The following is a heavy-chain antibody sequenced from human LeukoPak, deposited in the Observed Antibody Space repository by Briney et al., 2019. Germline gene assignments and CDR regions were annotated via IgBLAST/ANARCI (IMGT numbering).Heavy chain of an antibody. CDR1: GFTFSSYA. D-gene: IGHD4-17*01. V-gene: IGHV3-30-3*01. J-gene: IGHJ4*02. CDR3: ARDRDDYGDGDPFDY. Sequence: GGSLRLSCAASGFTFSSYAMHWVRQAPGKGLEWVAVISYDGSNKYYADSVKGRFTISRDNSKNTLYLQMNSLRAEDTAVYYCARDRDDYGDGDPFDYWGQGTLVTVSS. CDR2: ISYDGSNK.